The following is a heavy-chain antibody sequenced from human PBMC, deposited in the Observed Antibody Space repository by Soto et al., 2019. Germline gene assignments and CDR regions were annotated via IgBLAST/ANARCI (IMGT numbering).Heavy chain of an antibody. CDR2: IWYDGSNK. CDR3: ARAYSSSSGYYYYYGMDV. V-gene: IGHV3-33*01. D-gene: IGHD6-6*01. CDR1: GFTFSIYG. J-gene: IGHJ6*02. Sequence: GGSLRLSCAASGFTFSIYGMHWVRQAPGKGLEWVAVIWYDGSNKYYADSVKGRFTISRDNSKNTLYLQMNSLRAEDTAVYYCARAYSSSSGYYYYYGMDVWGQGTTVTVSS.